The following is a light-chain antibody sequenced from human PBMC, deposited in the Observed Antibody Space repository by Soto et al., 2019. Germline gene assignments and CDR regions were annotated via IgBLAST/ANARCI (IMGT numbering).Light chain of an antibody. CDR2: NNN. J-gene: IGLJ1*01. Sequence: QSVLTQPPSASGTPGQRGTISCSGSSSNIGSNTVNWYQQLPGTAPKLLIYNNNHRPSGVPDRFSGSKSGTSASLAISGLQSEDEADYYCAAWDDSLNGLVFGTGTKLTVL. V-gene: IGLV1-44*01. CDR3: AAWDDSLNGLV. CDR1: SSNIGSNT.